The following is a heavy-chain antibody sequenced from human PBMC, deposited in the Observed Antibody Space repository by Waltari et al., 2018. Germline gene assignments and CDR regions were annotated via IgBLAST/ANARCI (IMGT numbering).Heavy chain of an antibody. CDR2: INHSGST. CDR3: ARGKAYYYDSSGYFPFDY. CDR1: GGSFRGYY. Sequence: QVQLQQWGAGLLKPSETLSLTCAVYGGSFRGYYWSWLRQPPGKGLEWIGEINHSGSTNYNPSLKSRVTISVDTSKNQFSLKLSSVTAADTAVYYCARGKAYYYDSSGYFPFDYWGQGTLVTVSS. D-gene: IGHD3-22*01. J-gene: IGHJ4*02. V-gene: IGHV4-34*01.